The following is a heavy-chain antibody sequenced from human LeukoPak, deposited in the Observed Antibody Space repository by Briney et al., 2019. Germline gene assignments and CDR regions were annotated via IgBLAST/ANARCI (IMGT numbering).Heavy chain of an antibody. J-gene: IGHJ4*02. CDR3: ARERVNCGGDCIDY. V-gene: IGHV3-48*03. D-gene: IGHD2-21*02. CDR1: GFTFSTYE. CDR2: ITSSGSNI. Sequence: GGSLRLSCAASGFTFSTYEMNWVRQAPGKGLEWLSHITSSGSNIQYADSVKGRFTISRDNTENSLYLQMNSLRAEDTAVYYCARERVNCGGDCIDYWGQGTLVTVSS.